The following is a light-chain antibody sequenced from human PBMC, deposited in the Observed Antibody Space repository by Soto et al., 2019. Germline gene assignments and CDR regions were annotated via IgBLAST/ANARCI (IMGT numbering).Light chain of an antibody. J-gene: IGLJ2*01. Sequence: QSALTQHPYATGSTGQSVTISCTGTSSDVGGYNYVSWYQQHPGKAPKLIIYEVSKRPSGVAVCFSCSKSGYTASLIVFGLQAVDESDYYCSSYAGSNNLVVFGGGTKVTVL. CDR3: SSYAGSNNLVV. V-gene: IGLV2-8*01. CDR2: EVS. CDR1: SSDVGGYNY.